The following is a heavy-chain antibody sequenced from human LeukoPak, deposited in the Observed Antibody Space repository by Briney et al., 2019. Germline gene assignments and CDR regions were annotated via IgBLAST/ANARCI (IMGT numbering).Heavy chain of an antibody. CDR2: IYHSGST. Sequence: SQTLSLTCTVSGGSISSGGYYWSWIRQPPGKGLEWIGYIYHSGSTYYNPSLKSRVTISVDRSKNQFSLKLSSVTAADTAVYYCARWYYSYGQVGAFDIWGQGTMVTVSS. D-gene: IGHD5-18*01. CDR1: GGSISSGGYY. V-gene: IGHV4-30-2*01. CDR3: ARWYYSYGQVGAFDI. J-gene: IGHJ3*02.